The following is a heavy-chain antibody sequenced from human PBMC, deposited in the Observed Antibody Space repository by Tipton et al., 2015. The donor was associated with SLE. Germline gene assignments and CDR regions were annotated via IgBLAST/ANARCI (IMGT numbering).Heavy chain of an antibody. V-gene: IGHV4-34*01. J-gene: IGHJ4*02. CDR1: GGSFSGFY. Sequence: LRLSCAVYGGSFSGFYWSWIRQPPGKGLEWIGEINHIGNTHYNPSLKSRITISVDTSKNQFSLNLRSVTAADTAVYYCARGRGRITIFGVVAYDSWGQGTLVTVSS. CDR2: INHIGNT. D-gene: IGHD3-3*01. CDR3: ARGRGRITIFGVVAYDS.